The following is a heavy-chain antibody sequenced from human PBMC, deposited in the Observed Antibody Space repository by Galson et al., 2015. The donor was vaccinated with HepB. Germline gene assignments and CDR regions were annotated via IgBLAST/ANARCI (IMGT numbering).Heavy chain of an antibody. CDR1: GYSFTTHS. D-gene: IGHD6-19*01. CDR3: AREPEWLAIDY. J-gene: IGHJ4*02. CDR2: INTDTGNP. Sequence: SVKVSCKASGYSFTTHSINWVRQAPGQGHEWMGRINTDTGNPTYAQGFTGRFVFSLDTSVSTAYLQIRSLKAEDTAVYYCAREPEWLAIDYWGQGTLVTVYS. V-gene: IGHV7-4-1*02.